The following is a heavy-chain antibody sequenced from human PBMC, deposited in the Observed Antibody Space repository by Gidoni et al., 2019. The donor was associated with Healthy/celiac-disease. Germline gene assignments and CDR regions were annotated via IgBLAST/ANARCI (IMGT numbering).Heavy chain of an antibody. Sequence: EVQRVQSGVEVKKPGESLKTSWQGSGYSLTSYRTGWVRQMPGKVLEWRGISYPGYSDTRYSSSFQGQVTISADKAISTAYLQWSSLKASDTAMYYCARHGGGNVDTYYYYYYGMDVWGQGTTVTVSS. J-gene: IGHJ6*02. CDR1: GYSLTSYR. V-gene: IGHV5-51*01. D-gene: IGHD5-18*01. CDR3: ARHGGGNVDTYYYYYYGMDV. CDR2: SYPGYSDT.